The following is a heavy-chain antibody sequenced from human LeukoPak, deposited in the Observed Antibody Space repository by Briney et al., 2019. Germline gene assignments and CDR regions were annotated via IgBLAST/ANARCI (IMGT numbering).Heavy chain of an antibody. CDR3: ARDLAADLDY. D-gene: IGHD6-13*01. Sequence: ASVKVSCKASGYTFTGYYMHWVRQVLGQVLEWMGWINPNSGVTKYAQMFQGRVTMTRDTSINTAYMELSRLRSDDTAIYYCARDLAADLDYWGQGTLVTVSS. CDR1: GYTFTGYY. V-gene: IGHV1-2*02. J-gene: IGHJ4*02. CDR2: INPNSGVT.